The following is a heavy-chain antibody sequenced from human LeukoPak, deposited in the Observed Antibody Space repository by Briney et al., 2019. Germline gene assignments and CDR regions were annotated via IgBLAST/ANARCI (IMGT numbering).Heavy chain of an antibody. CDR2: IYYSGST. CDR1: GGPISSYY. D-gene: IGHD2-2*02. CDR3: AGTYRLRRFDP. Sequence: SETLSLTCTVSGGPISSYYWSWIRQPPGKGLEWIGYIYYSGSTNYNPSLKSRVTISVDTSKNQFSLKLTSVTAADTAVYYCAGTYRLRRFDPWGQGTLVTVSS. V-gene: IGHV4-59*08. J-gene: IGHJ5*02.